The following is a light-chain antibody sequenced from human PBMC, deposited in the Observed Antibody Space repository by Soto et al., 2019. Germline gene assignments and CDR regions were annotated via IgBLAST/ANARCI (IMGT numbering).Light chain of an antibody. CDR1: QSVADNY. V-gene: IGKV3-20*01. CDR3: QQYGHSPRT. J-gene: IGKJ1*01. CDR2: AAS. Sequence: EIVLTQSPGTLSLSPGERATLSCRASQSVADNYLAWYQQKPGQAPRLLIYAASCRATGITDTFSGSGSGTDFTLTITRLEPEDFALYYCQQYGHSPRTFGQGTRVEIK.